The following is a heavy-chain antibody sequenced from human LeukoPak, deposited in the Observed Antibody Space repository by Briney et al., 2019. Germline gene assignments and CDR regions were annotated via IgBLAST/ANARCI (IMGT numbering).Heavy chain of an antibody. V-gene: IGHV4-39*07. D-gene: IGHD3-16*01. CDR1: GDSLSTSIYY. CDR3: ARDGTIIADYSTQPDY. CDR2: IYNSETT. Sequence: PSETLSLTCSVSGDSLSTSIYYWGWIRQPPGKGLEWIGTIYNSETTFYNPSLKSRVIISVDTSENQFSLTLTSVTAADTAVYYCARDGTIIADYSTQPDYWGQGTLVTVSS. J-gene: IGHJ4*02.